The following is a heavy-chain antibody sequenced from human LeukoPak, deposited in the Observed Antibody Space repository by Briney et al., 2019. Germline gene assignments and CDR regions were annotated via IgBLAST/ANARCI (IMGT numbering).Heavy chain of an antibody. CDR1: GGSISSYY. CDR3: ARAADYYDSSGLLDY. CDR2: IYYSGST. J-gene: IGHJ4*02. D-gene: IGHD3-22*01. V-gene: IGHV4-59*12. Sequence: SETLSLTCTVSGGSISSYYWSWIRQPPGKGLEWIGYIYYSGSTNYNPSLKSRVTISVDTSKNQFSLKLSSVTAADTAVYYCARAADYYDSSGLLDYWGQGTLVTVSS.